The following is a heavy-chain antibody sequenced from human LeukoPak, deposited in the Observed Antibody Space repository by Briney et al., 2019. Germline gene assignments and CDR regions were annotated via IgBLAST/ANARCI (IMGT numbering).Heavy chain of an antibody. J-gene: IGHJ4*02. CDR1: GFTFSTYS. V-gene: IGHV3-21*01. Sequence: GGSLRLSCIASGFTFSTYSMNWVRRAPGKGLQWVSSISSSNNVIYYADSVKGRFTISRDNAKNSVYLQMNSLRAEDTAMYYCARTTTVTTPFDLWGQGTLVTVSS. CDR2: ISSSNNVI. D-gene: IGHD4-17*01. CDR3: ARTTTVTTPFDL.